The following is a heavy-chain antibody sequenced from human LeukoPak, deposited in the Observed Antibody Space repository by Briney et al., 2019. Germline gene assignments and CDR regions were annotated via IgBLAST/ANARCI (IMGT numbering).Heavy chain of an antibody. CDR2: ISSSSSYI. CDR3: ARVEVPVLTGSYWFDP. CDR1: GFTFSSYS. Sequence: GGSLRLSCAASGFTFSSYSMNWVRQAPGKGLEWVSSISSSSSYIYYADSVKGRFTISRDNAKNSLYLQMNSLRAEDTAVYYCARVEVPVLTGSYWFDPWGQGTLVTVSS. V-gene: IGHV3-21*01. D-gene: IGHD3-9*01. J-gene: IGHJ5*02.